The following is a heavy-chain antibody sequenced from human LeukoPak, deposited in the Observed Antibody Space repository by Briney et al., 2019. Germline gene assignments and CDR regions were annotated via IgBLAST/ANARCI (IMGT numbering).Heavy chain of an antibody. CDR3: ARDRCSGGSCYSGYYGMDV. V-gene: IGHV1-2*02. CDR1: GYTFTSYD. CDR2: INPNSGGT. Sequence: GASVKVSCKASGYTFTSYDINWVRQATGQGLEWMGWINPNSGGTNYAQKFQGRVTMTRDTSISTAYMELSRLRSDDTAVYYCARDRCSGGSCYSGYYGMDVWGQGTTVTVSS. J-gene: IGHJ6*02. D-gene: IGHD2-15*01.